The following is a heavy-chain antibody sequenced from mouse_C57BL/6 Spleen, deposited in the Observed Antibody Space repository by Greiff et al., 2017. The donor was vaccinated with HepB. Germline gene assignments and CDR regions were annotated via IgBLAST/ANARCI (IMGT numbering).Heavy chain of an antibody. Sequence: EVNVVESGEGLVKPGGSLKLSCAASGFTFSSYAMSWVRQTPEKRLEWVAYISSGGDYIYYADTVKGRFTISRDNARNTLYLQMSSLKSEDTAMYYCTKEDDYDGAMDYWGQGTSVTVSS. J-gene: IGHJ4*01. V-gene: IGHV5-9-1*02. CDR2: ISSGGDYI. CDR3: TKEDDYDGAMDY. CDR1: GFTFSSYA. D-gene: IGHD2-4*01.